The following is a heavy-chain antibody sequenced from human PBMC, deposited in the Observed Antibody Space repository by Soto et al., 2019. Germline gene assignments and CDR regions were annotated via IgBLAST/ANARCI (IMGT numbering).Heavy chain of an antibody. V-gene: IGHV4-31*11. CDR2: IAYSGDT. J-gene: IGHJ5*02. CDR3: ARDFERSAIGP. CDR1: GAYIIGAYSY. D-gene: IGHD3-9*01. Sequence: SETLSLTCVVSGAYIIGAYSYFICIRKPPGKGLELIGYIAYSGDTYYNPSLRRRVTISADRSENKFSLTLKSVTAADTAVYFCARDFERSAIGPWGQGTSVTVSS.